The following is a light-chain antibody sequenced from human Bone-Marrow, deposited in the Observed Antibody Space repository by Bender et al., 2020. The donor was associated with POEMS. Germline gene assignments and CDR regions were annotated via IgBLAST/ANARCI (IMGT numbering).Light chain of an antibody. CDR1: SSDVGDYNY. J-gene: IGLJ1*01. V-gene: IGLV2-8*01. CDR3: SSYTVTGSFV. Sequence: QSALTQPPSASGSPGQSVTISCTGISSDVGDYNYVSSNQHYPGKAPKLIIYDVVKRPSGVPDFFSGSKSGNTASLTVSGLQAEDEGDYYCSSYTVTGSFVFGGGTKVTVL. CDR2: DVV.